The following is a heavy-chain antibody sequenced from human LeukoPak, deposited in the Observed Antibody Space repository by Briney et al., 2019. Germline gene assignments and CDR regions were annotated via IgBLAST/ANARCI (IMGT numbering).Heavy chain of an antibody. D-gene: IGHD6-13*01. CDR1: GFTFSSCV. Sequence: GGSLRLSCAAPGFTFSSCVMHWVRQAPGKGLEWVASISYDGSNKHFADSVKGRFTISRDNSKKTLYLQMNSLRPEDTAVYYCASEYTSNWYVYWGQGTLVTVSS. CDR3: ASEYTSNWYVY. V-gene: IGHV3-30*04. CDR2: ISYDGSNK. J-gene: IGHJ5*01.